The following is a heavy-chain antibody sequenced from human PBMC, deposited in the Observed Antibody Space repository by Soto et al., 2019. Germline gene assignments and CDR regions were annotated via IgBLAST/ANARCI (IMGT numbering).Heavy chain of an antibody. CDR3: ARLSTSWPTDY. CDR1: GFTFSSYW. D-gene: IGHD2-2*01. J-gene: IGHJ4*02. Sequence: PVGSLRLSCAASGFTFSSYWMHWVRQAPGKGLVWVSRINSDGSTISYADSVKGRFTISRGNAKNTLYLQMNSLRAEDTAVYHCARLSTSWPTDYWGQGTLVTVSS. V-gene: IGHV3-74*01. CDR2: INSDGSTI.